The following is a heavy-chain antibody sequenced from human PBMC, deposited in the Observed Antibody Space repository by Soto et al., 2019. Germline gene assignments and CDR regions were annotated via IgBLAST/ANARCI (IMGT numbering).Heavy chain of an antibody. Sequence: QVQLQESGPGLVKPSETLSLTCTVSGGSISSYYWSWIRQPPGKGLEWIGYIYYSGSTNYNPSLKSRVTISVDTSKNQFSLKLSSVTAADTAVYYCARERIVVVPAVQRWFDPWGQGTLVTVSS. CDR1: GGSISSYY. J-gene: IGHJ5*02. CDR2: IYYSGST. CDR3: ARERIVVVPAVQRWFDP. V-gene: IGHV4-59*01. D-gene: IGHD2-2*01.